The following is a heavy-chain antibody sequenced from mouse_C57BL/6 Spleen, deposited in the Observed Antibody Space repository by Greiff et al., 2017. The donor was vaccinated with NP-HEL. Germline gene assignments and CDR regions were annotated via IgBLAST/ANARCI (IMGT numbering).Heavy chain of an antibody. CDR3: ARSDYGSSYWYFDV. Sequence: QVQLQQPGAELVMPGASVKLSCKASGYTFTSYWMHWVKQRPGQGLEWIGEIDPSDSYTNYNQKFKGKSTLTVDKSSSTAYMQLSSLTSEDSAVYYCARSDYGSSYWYFDVWGTGTTVTVSP. D-gene: IGHD1-1*01. J-gene: IGHJ1*03. CDR2: IDPSDSYT. V-gene: IGHV1-69*01. CDR1: GYTFTSYW.